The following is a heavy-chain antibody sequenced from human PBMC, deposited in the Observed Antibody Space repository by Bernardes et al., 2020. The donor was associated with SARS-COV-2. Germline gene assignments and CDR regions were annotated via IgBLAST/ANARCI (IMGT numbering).Heavy chain of an antibody. CDR2: ISYDGRNK. CDR1: GFTFSSYG. CDR3: AKDRRVVPAATPFYYYYGMDV. D-gene: IGHD2-2*02. V-gene: IGHV3-30*18. J-gene: IGHJ6*02. Sequence: GGSLRLSCAASGFTFSSYGMHWVRQAPGKGLEWVAVISYDGRNKYYADSVKGRFTISRDNSKNTLYLQMNSLRAEDTAVYYCAKDRRVVPAATPFYYYYGMDVWGQGTTVTVSS.